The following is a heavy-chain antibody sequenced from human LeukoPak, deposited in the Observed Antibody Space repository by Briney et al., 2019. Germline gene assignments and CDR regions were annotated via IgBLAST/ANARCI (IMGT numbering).Heavy chain of an antibody. CDR3: ARDLREGRIIMIVVVTLDY. CDR1: GFTFSNYW. D-gene: IGHD3-22*01. V-gene: IGHV3-7*03. J-gene: IGHJ4*02. CDR2: IKQDGSEK. Sequence: GGSLRLSCAASGFTFSNYWMSWVRQAPGKGVEGVANIKQDGSEKYYVDSVKGRFTISRDNAKNSLYLQMNSLRAEDTTVYYCARDLREGRIIMIVVVTLDYWGQGTPVTVSS.